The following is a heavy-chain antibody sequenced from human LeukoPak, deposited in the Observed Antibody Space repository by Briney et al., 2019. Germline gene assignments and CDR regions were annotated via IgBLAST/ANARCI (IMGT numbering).Heavy chain of an antibody. J-gene: IGHJ4*02. CDR3: ARDGGFGSGSYGYFDY. D-gene: IGHD5-18*01. V-gene: IGHV1-46*01. Sequence: ASVKVSCKASGYTFTGYYMHWVRQAPGQGLEWMGIINPSGGSTSYAQKFQGRVTMTRDTSTSTVYMELSSLRSEDTAVYYCARDGGFGSGSYGYFDYWGQGTLVTVSS. CDR2: INPSGGST. CDR1: GYTFTGYY.